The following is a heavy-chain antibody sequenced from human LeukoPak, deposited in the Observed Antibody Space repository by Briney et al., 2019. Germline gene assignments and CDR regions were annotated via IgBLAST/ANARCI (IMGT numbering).Heavy chain of an antibody. D-gene: IGHD3-9*01. CDR3: ATLTLTGYYNWLDY. J-gene: IGHJ5*01. CDR1: GYTFTSYY. CDR2: INPSGGST. V-gene: IGHV1-46*01. Sequence: GASVKVSCKASGYTFTSYYMHWVRQAPGQGLEWMGIINPSGGSTSYAQKFQGRVTMTEDTSTDTAYMELSSLRSEDTAVYYCATLTLTGYYNWLDYWGQGTLVTVSS.